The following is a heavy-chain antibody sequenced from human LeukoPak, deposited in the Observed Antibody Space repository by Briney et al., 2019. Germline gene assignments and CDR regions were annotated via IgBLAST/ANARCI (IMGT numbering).Heavy chain of an antibody. Sequence: GGSLRLSCAASVFIFSIYNMNWVRQAPGKGLEWVSSINTRSSSSYYADSVKGRFTISRDNAKNSLYLQMSNLRAEDTAVYFCARGGGLDVWGQGATVTVSS. J-gene: IGHJ6*02. CDR1: VFIFSIYN. CDR3: ARGGGLDV. V-gene: IGHV3-21*04. D-gene: IGHD3-16*01. CDR2: INTRSSSS.